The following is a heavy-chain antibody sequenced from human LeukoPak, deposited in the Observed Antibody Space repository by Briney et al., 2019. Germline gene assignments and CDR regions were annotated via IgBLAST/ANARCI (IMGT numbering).Heavy chain of an antibody. J-gene: IGHJ4*02. Sequence: GGSLRLSCAASGFTFSSYGMTWVRQAPGKGLEWVSIISGSGGSTYYADSVKGRFTISRDNSKNTLYLQMNNLRAEDTAVYYCAKGRGFSASCSDYWGQGTLVTVSS. D-gene: IGHD2-2*01. CDR3: AKGRGFSASCSDY. CDR2: ISGSGGST. V-gene: IGHV3-23*01. CDR1: GFTFSSYG.